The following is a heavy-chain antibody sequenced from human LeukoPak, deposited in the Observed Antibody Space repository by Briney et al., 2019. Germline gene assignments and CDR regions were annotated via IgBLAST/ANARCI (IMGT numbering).Heavy chain of an antibody. CDR1: GFTFSGYW. V-gene: IGHV3-7*01. CDR2: IKQNGSET. D-gene: IGHD5-18*01. Sequence: GGCLRLSCAASGFTFSGYWMSWVRQAPGKGLEWVANIKQNGSETFYADSVRGRFTISRDNAKNSQYLQMNSLRVEDTAVYYCARWANSIDYWGQGALVTVSS. CDR3: ARWANSIDY. J-gene: IGHJ4*02.